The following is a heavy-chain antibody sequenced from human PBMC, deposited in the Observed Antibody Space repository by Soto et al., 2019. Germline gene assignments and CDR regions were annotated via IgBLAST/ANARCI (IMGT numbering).Heavy chain of an antibody. CDR1: GGSFSGYY. Sequence: SETLSLTCAVYGGSFSGYYWSWIRQPPGKGLEWIGEINHSGSTNYNPSLKSRVTISVDTSKNQFSLKLSSVTAADTAVYYCARVPDYDSSRYYGFGFDYWGQGTLVTVS. D-gene: IGHD3-22*01. V-gene: IGHV4-34*01. J-gene: IGHJ4*02. CDR2: INHSGST. CDR3: ARVPDYDSSRYYGFGFDY.